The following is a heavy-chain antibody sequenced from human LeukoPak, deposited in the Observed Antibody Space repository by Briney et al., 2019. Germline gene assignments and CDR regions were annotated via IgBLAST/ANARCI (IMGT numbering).Heavy chain of an antibody. CDR2: ISAYNGNT. J-gene: IGHJ5*02. D-gene: IGHD3-3*01. CDR1: GYTFTSYG. V-gene: IGHV1-18*01. CDR3: ARMGDYYDFWSGPFDP. Sequence: ASVKVSCKASGYTFTSYGISWVRQAPGQGLEWMGWISAYNGNTNYAQKLQGRVTMTTDTSTSTAYMELRSLRSDDTAVYYCARMGDYYDFWSGPFDPWGQGTLVTVSS.